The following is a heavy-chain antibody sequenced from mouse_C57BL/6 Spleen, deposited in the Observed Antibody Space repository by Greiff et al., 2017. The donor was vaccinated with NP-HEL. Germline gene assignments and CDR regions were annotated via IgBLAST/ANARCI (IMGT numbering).Heavy chain of an antibody. CDR3: ARRSNYAWFAY. CDR2: IYPGDGDT. V-gene: IGHV1-82*01. J-gene: IGHJ3*01. Sequence: QVQLQQSGPELVKPGASVKISCKASGYAFSSSWMNWVKQRPGKGLEWIGRIYPGDGDTNYNGKFKGKATLTADKSSSTAYMQLSSLTSEDSAVYFCARRSNYAWFAYWGQGTLVTVSA. CDR1: GYAFSSSW. D-gene: IGHD2-5*01.